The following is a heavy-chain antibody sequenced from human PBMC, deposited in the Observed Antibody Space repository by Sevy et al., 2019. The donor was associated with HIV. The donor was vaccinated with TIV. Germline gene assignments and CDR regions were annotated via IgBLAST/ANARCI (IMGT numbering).Heavy chain of an antibody. CDR1: GGSITSLY. CDR3: AGEKTWGMAYS. V-gene: IGHV4-59*08. Sequence: SETLSLTCTVSGGSITSLYWGWIRQPPGKGLEWIANIYYNGNTNYNPSLKSRVTISLDTSKNQFSLRQSSGTAADTALWYVAGEKTWGMAYSWGQGTLVTVSS. D-gene: IGHD1-26*01. CDR2: IYYNGNT. J-gene: IGHJ4*02.